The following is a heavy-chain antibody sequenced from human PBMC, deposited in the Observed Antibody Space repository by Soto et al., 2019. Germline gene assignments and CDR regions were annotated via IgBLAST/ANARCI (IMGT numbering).Heavy chain of an antibody. CDR1: GFTFSSYE. CDR3: ARQPAHVYEASPKWFDP. V-gene: IGHV3-48*03. CDR2: ISTSGRTI. Sequence: EVLLVESGGGLVQPGGSLRLSCTASGFTFSSYEMNWVRQAPGKGLEWISYISTSGRTIFDAGSVKGRFTISRDNTRKTLFLQMDSLRPEDTAVYYCARQPAHVYEASPKWFDPWGQGTLVIVSS. D-gene: IGHD3-16*01. J-gene: IGHJ5*02.